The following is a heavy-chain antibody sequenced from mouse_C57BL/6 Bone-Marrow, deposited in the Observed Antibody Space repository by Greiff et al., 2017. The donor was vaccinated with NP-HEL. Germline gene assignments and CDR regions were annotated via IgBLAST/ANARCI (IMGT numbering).Heavy chain of an antibody. J-gene: IGHJ2*01. Sequence: QVQLQQSGAELARPGASVKLSCKASGYTFTSYGISWVKQRTGQGLEWIGEIYPRSGNTYYNEKFKGKGTLTADKSSSTAYMELRSLTSEDSAVYFCARAGYYGSSYFDYWGQGTTLTVSS. CDR1: GYTFTSYG. D-gene: IGHD1-1*01. CDR2: IYPRSGNT. V-gene: IGHV1-81*01. CDR3: ARAGYYGSSYFDY.